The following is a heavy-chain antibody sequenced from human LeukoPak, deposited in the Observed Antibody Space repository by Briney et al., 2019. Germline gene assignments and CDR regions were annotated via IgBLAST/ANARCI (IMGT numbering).Heavy chain of an antibody. CDR1: GFTFSSYG. CDR2: IWYDGSNK. Sequence: GRSLRLSCAASGFTFSSYGMHWVRQAPGEGLEWVAVIWYDGSNKYYADSVKGRFTISRDNSKNTLDLQMNSLRAEDTAVYYCATLGQGSDYWGQGTLVTVSS. V-gene: IGHV3-33*01. J-gene: IGHJ4*02. CDR3: ATLGQGSDY.